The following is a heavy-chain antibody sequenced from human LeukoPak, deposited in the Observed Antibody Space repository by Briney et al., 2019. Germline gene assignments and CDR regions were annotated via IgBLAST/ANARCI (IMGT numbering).Heavy chain of an antibody. CDR1: GGSISSSNW. CDR2: IYHSGST. Sequence: SETLSLTCAVSGGSISSSNWWSWVRQPPGKGLEWIGEIYHSGSTNYNPSLKSRVTISVDKSKNQFSLKLSSVTAADTAVFYCAGALDYYGSGKNAFDIWGQGTMVTVSS. D-gene: IGHD3-10*01. CDR3: AGALDYYGSGKNAFDI. V-gene: IGHV4-4*02. J-gene: IGHJ3*02.